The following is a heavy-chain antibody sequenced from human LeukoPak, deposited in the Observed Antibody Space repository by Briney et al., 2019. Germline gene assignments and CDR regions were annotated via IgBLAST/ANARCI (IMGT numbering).Heavy chain of an antibody. CDR3: ARSSFGYSSGWYYGSLFDY. J-gene: IGHJ4*02. CDR1: GGSISSSDYY. Sequence: SSETLSLTCTVSGGSISSSDYYWGWIRQPPGKGLEWIGSIYQSGNTYYNPSLKSRVTISLDTSKNQFSLKLRSVTAADTAVYYCARSSFGYSSGWYYGSLFDYWGQGTLVTVSS. V-gene: IGHV4-39*07. D-gene: IGHD6-19*01. CDR2: IYQSGNT.